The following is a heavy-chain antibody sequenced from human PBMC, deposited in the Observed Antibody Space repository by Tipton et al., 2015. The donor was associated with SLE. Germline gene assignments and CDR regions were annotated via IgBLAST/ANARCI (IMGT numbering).Heavy chain of an antibody. V-gene: IGHV4-39*07. Sequence: LRLSCTVSGGSISSSSYYWSWIRQPPGKGLEWIGEINHSGSTNYNPSLKSRVTISVDTSKNQFSLKLSSVTAADTAVYYCARISYSSSVGGFDYWGQGTLVTVSS. CDR3: ARISYSSSVGGFDY. D-gene: IGHD6-6*01. CDR2: INHSGST. J-gene: IGHJ4*02. CDR1: GGSISSSSYY.